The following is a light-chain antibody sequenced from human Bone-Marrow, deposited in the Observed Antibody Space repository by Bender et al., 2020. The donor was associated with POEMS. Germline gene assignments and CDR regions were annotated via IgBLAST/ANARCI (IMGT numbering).Light chain of an antibody. V-gene: IGLV3-21*02. Sequence: SYLLTQPPSRAVAPGAHCKIICEGDRIGTKNVHWYQQRPGQAPVLFVYDDSDRPSGIPERFSGSNSGNTATLTIRRVEAGEDADYYCQVWDTRDHLIFGGGTKLTVL. CDR2: DDS. J-gene: IGLJ2*01. CDR1: RIGTKN. CDR3: QVWDTRDHLI.